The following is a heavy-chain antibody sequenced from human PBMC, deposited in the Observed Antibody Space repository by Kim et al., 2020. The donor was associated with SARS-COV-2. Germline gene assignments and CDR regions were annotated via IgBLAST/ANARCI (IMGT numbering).Heavy chain of an antibody. CDR2: ISYDGSNK. CDR1: GFTFSSYG. Sequence: GGSLRLSCAASGFTFSSYGMHWVRQAPGKGLEWVAVISYDGSNKYYADSVKGRFTISRDNSKNTLYLQMNSLRAEDTAVYYCAKEKGRVTMVRGVQTTQDYWGQGTLVTVSS. J-gene: IGHJ4*02. D-gene: IGHD3-10*01. CDR3: AKEKGRVTMVRGVQTTQDY. V-gene: IGHV3-30*18.